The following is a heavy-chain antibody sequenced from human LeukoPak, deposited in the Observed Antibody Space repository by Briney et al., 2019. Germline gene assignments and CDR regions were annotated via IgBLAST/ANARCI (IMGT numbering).Heavy chain of an antibody. J-gene: IGHJ4*02. V-gene: IGHV3-30*03. Sequence: GRSLRLSCAASGFTFSSYGMHWVRQAPGKGLEWVAVISYDGSNKYYADSVKGRFTISRDNSKNTLYLQMNSLRAEDTAVYYCARVIAADFDYWGQGTLVTVSS. CDR1: GFTFSSYG. D-gene: IGHD6-13*01. CDR2: ISYDGSNK. CDR3: ARVIAADFDY.